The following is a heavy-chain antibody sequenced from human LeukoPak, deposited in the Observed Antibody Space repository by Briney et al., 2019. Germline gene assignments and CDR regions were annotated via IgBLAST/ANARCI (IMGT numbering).Heavy chain of an antibody. D-gene: IGHD3-16*01. V-gene: IGHV4-59*01. J-gene: IGHJ5*02. CDR3: ARSLSMTTYNDWFDP. CDR2: IYYSGNT. Sequence: PSETLSLTCTVSGGSISSYYWSWIRQPPGKGLEWIGYIYYSGNTNYNPSLKSRVTISVDTSKNQFSLKLSSVTAADTAVYYCARSLSMTTYNDWFDPWGQGTLVTVSS. CDR1: GGSISSYY.